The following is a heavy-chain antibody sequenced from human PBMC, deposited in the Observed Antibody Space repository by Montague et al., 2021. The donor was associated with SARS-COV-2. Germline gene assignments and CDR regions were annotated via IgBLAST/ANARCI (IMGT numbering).Heavy chain of an antibody. CDR2: IKPDGSAG. Sequence: SLRLSCAASGFTFSSNWMSWVRQAPGKGLEWVANIKPDGSAGHYVDSVKGRFTISRDNAKNSLYLQMNSLRAEDTAVYYCAKGSVWGQGTTVTVSS. CDR3: AKGSV. V-gene: IGHV3-7*01. CDR1: GFTFSSNW. J-gene: IGHJ6*02.